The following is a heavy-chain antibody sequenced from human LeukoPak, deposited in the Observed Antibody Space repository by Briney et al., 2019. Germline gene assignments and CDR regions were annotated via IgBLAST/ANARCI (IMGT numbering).Heavy chain of an antibody. CDR1: GGSFSGYY. CDR2: INHSGST. V-gene: IGHV4-34*01. D-gene: IGHD3-3*01. Sequence: PSETLSLTCAVYGGSFSGYYWSWIRQPPGKGLEWIGEINHSGSTNYNPSLKSRVTISVDTSKNQFSLELSSVTAADTAVYYCASTTFGVVMGYYYYYMDVWGKGTTVTVSS. CDR3: ASTTFGVVMGYYYYYMDV. J-gene: IGHJ6*03.